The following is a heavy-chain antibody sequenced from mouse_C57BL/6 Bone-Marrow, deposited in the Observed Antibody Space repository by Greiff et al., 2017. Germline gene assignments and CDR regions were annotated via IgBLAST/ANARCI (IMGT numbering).Heavy chain of an antibody. V-gene: IGHV1-53*01. CDR1: GYTFTSYW. D-gene: IGHD5-1*01. Sequence: VQLQQPGTELVKPGASVKLSCKASGYTFTSYWMHWVKQRPGQGLEWIGNINPSNGGTNYNEKFKSKATLTVDKSTRAAYMQHSSLTSEDSAVYYCARGGTYYFVMGYWGQGTSVTVSS. CDR2: INPSNGGT. J-gene: IGHJ4*01. CDR3: ARGGTYYFVMGY.